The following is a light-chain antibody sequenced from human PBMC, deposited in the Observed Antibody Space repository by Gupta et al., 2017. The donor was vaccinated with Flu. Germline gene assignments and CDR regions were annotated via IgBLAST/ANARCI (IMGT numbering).Light chain of an antibody. J-gene: IGLJ2*01. CDR3: ATWHSSLSMVI. CDR1: TSSVGNNF. Sequence: VTISCSGTTSSVGNNFVSWYQHLPGTAPRLLIYENDKRPSGIPGRFSASKSGTSATLAITGLQAGDEANYYCATWHSSLSMVIFGGGTKLTVL. V-gene: IGLV1-51*02. CDR2: END.